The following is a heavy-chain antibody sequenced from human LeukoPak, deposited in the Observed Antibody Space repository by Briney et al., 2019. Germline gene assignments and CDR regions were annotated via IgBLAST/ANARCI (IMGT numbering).Heavy chain of an antibody. CDR1: GFSLSTSGMC. J-gene: IGHJ6*02. CDR3: ARIRWGAAMVYYYGMDV. CDR2: IDWDDDK. V-gene: IGHV2-70*11. D-gene: IGHD5-18*01. Sequence: SGPTLVNPTQTLTLTFTFSGFSLSTSGMCVSWIRQPPGKALEWLARIDWDDDKYYSTSLKTRLTISRDTSKNQVVLTMTNMDPVDTATYYCARIRWGAAMVYYYGMDVWGQGTTVTVSS.